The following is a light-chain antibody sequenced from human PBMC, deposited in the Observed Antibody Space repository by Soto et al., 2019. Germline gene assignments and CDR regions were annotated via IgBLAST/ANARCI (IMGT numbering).Light chain of an antibody. CDR1: QDISNN. CDR3: QQYNHWSSIT. J-gene: IGKJ5*01. CDR2: GAS. V-gene: IGKV3-15*01. Sequence: EIAMTQSPATLSVSLGERATLSCRAGQDISNNLAWYQQRPGQAPSLLIYGASTRATGVTARFSGSGSGTDFLLSVSGLQSEDSAVYDCQQYNHWSSITFGQGARLEI.